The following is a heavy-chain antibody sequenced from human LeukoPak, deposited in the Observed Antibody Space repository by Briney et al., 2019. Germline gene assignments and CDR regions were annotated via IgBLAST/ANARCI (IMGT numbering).Heavy chain of an antibody. V-gene: IGHV6-1*01. D-gene: IGHD5-12*01. Sequence: SQTLSLTCAIYGDSVSSKSAAWNWVRQFPSRGLEWLGRTYYRSKWFSEYAVSEKSRISINPDTAKNQFSLQLNSVTPDDTAVYYCARIATKDGRDYWGQGILVTVSS. CDR1: GDSVSSKSAA. CDR2: TYYRSKWFS. CDR3: ARIATKDGRDY. J-gene: IGHJ4*02.